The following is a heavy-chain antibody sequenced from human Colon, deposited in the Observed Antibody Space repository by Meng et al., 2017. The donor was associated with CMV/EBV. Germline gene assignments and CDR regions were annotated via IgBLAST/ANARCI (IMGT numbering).Heavy chain of an antibody. CDR1: GFTFSSYA. J-gene: IGHJ4*03. CDR3: AKGRFTSSTYYPIALFDY. CDR2: VFASGEST. V-gene: IGHV3-23*01. D-gene: IGHD1-26*01. Sequence: GGSLRLSCAASGFTFSSYAMTWVRQAPGEGLEWVSSVFASGESTHYADSVKGRFSISRDNSKNRLYLQMNSLRVEETAIYYCAKGRFTSSTYYPIALFDYWGQGTTVTVSS.